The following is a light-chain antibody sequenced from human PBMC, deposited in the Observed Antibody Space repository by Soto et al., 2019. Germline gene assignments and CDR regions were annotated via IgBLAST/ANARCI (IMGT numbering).Light chain of an antibody. J-gene: IGLJ1*01. CDR2: DVS. CDR1: SSDVGGYNY. V-gene: IGLV2-14*01. Sequence: QSVLTQPASVSGCPGQSITISCTGTSSDVGGYNYVSWYQQHPGKAPKLMIYDVSNRPSGVSNRFSGSKSGNTASLTISGLQAEDEADYYCSSYTSSSTLFGTGTKLTVL. CDR3: SSYTSSSTL.